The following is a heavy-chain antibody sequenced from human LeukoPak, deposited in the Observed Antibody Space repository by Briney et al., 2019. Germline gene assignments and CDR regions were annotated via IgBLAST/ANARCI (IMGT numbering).Heavy chain of an antibody. V-gene: IGHV3-23*01. CDR3: ARTIVGATTDASDI. Sequence: PGGSLRLSCAASGFNFSNYAMSWVRQAPGKGLAWISIISANGHNTDYADSVKGRFTISRDNSKNTLYLQINSLRAEDTAVYYCARTIVGATTDASDIWGQGTVVTVSS. CDR2: ISANGHNT. D-gene: IGHD1-26*01. CDR1: GFNFSNYA. J-gene: IGHJ3*02.